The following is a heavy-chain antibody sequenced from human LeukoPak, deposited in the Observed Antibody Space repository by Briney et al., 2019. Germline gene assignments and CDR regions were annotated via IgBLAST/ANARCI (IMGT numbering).Heavy chain of an antibody. CDR3: AKAKAGYYYDSSGYLGGVEYHYYMDV. Sequence: GGSLRLSCAASGFTLDDYAMHWVRQAPGKGLEWVSGISWNSGSIGYADSVKGRFTISRDNAKNSLYLQMNSLRAEDTALYYCAKAKAGYYYDSSGYLGGVEYHYYMDVWGKGTTVTISS. CDR2: ISWNSGSI. D-gene: IGHD3-22*01. V-gene: IGHV3-9*01. J-gene: IGHJ6*03. CDR1: GFTLDDYA.